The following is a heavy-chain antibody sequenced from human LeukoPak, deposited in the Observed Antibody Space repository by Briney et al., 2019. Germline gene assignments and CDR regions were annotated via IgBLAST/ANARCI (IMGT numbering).Heavy chain of an antibody. Sequence: SETLSLTCTVSGDSISNYYWNWIRQAPGKGLDWIGYIFYSGGTNYNSSLKSRATISVDRSKNQFSLRLSSVTAADTAVYYCARAKEGTSLVLSFKYHYYFLDVWGIGTTVTVSS. J-gene: IGHJ6*04. D-gene: IGHD2-2*01. CDR1: GDSISNYY. CDR2: IFYSGGT. CDR3: ARAKEGTSLVLSFKYHYYFLDV. V-gene: IGHV4-59*12.